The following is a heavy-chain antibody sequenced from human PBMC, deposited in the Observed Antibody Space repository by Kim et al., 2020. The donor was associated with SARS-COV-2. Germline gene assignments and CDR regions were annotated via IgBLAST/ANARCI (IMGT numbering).Heavy chain of an antibody. Sequence: GESLKISCKGSGYSFTSYWIGRVRQMPGKGLEWMGIIYPGDSDTRYSPSFQGQVTISADKSISTAYLQWSSLKASDTAMYYCARSRRRGSGSYYNYYFDYWGQGTLVTVSS. J-gene: IGHJ4*02. CDR2: IYPGDSDT. CDR1: GYSFTSYW. D-gene: IGHD3-10*01. V-gene: IGHV5-51*01. CDR3: ARSRRRGSGSYYNYYFDY.